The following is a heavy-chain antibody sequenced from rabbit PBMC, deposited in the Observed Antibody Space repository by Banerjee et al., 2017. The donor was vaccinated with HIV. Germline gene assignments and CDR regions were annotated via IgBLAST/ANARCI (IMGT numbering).Heavy chain of an antibody. CDR2: INTNSGNT. CDR1: GFSFSNKYV. V-gene: IGHV1S40*01. CDR3: ARGSGWEFGL. J-gene: IGHJ4*01. Sequence: QSLEESGGGLVKPEGSLTLTCTASGFSFSNKYVMCWVRQAPGKGLEWIACINTNSGNTVYATWAKGRFTISKASWTTVTLQMTSLTAADTATYFCARGSGWEFGLWGPGTLVTVS. D-gene: IGHD4-1*01.